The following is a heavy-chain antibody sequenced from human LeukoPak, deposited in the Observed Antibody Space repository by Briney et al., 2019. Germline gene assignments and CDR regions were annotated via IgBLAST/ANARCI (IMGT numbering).Heavy chain of an antibody. CDR1: GGSFSGYY. CDR2: INHSGST. CDR3: ARVRWVGQQLVPLYYFDY. Sequence: SETLSLTCAVYGGSFSGYYWSWIRQPPGKGLEWIGEINHSGSTNYNPSLKSRVTISVDTSKNQFSLKLSSVTAAGTAVYYCARVRWVGQQLVPLYYFDYWGQGTLVTVSS. V-gene: IGHV4-34*01. J-gene: IGHJ4*02. D-gene: IGHD6-13*01.